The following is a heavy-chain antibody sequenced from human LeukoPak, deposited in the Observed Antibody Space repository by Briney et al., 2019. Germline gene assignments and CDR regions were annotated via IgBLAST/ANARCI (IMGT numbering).Heavy chain of an antibody. J-gene: IGHJ4*02. CDR1: GCSFSSYY. D-gene: IGHD3-10*01. CDR2: INHSGST. Sequence: SETLSLTCAVSGCSFSSYYWSWFRQPPGKGLEWIGAINHSGSTNYYPSLKSRVTISVDTSKNQLSLKLSSVTAADTAVYYCARGRPRLGRVYIDYWGEGTLVTVSS. CDR3: ARGRPRLGRVYIDY. V-gene: IGHV4-34*01.